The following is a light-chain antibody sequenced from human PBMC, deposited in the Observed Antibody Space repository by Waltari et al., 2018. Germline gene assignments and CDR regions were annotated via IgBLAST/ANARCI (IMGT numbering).Light chain of an antibody. Sequence: DIQLTQYPSFLSASVGDRVTITCRASQGISSYLAWYQQKPGKAPKLLIYAASTLQSGVPSRFSGSGSGTEFTLTISSLQPEDFATYYCQQLNSYPRATFGQGTRLEIK. CDR3: QQLNSYPRAT. J-gene: IGKJ5*01. V-gene: IGKV1-9*01. CDR2: AAS. CDR1: QGISSY.